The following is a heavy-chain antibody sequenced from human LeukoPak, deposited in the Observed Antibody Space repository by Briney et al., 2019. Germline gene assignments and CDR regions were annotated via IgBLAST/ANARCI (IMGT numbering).Heavy chain of an antibody. V-gene: IGHV3-30-3*01. Sequence: PPGRSLRLSCAASGFAFSSYAVHWVRQAPGKGLECVAVISHDGSKKYYADFVKGRFTISRDNSKNTLYLHMNSLIPEDTAVYFCAKDWKFYYVSGSFFPDNWGQGTLVTVSS. CDR2: ISHDGSKK. CDR3: AKDWKFYYVSGSFFPDN. CDR1: GFAFSSYA. J-gene: IGHJ4*02. D-gene: IGHD3-10*01.